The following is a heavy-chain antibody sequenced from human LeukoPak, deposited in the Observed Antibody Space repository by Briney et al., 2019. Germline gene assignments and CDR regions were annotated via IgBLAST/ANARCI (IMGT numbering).Heavy chain of an antibody. V-gene: IGHV3-23*01. Sequence: GGSLRLSCAASGFTFSSYAMSWVRQAPGKGLEWVSAISGSGGSTYYADSVKGRFTISRDNSKNTLYLQMNSLRAEDTAVYYCAKDYTSCSNYVFPYYFDYWGQGTLVTVSS. J-gene: IGHJ4*02. CDR2: ISGSGGST. D-gene: IGHD4-11*01. CDR1: GFTFSSYA. CDR3: AKDYTSCSNYVFPYYFDY.